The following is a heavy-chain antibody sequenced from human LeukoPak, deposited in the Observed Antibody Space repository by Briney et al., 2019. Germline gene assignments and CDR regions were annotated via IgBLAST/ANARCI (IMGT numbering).Heavy chain of an antibody. J-gene: IGHJ3*02. V-gene: IGHV3-9*01. D-gene: IGHD3-9*01. CDR1: GFTFDDYG. CDR3: AKAHTGTLTGYVKGAFDI. Sequence: AGGSLRLSCAASGFTFDDYGMYWVRQAPGKGLEWVSGISWDSITIGYADSVKGRFTISRDNAKKSLYLQMNSLRAEDTALYYCAKAHTGTLTGYVKGAFDIWGQGTMVTVSS. CDR2: ISWDSITI.